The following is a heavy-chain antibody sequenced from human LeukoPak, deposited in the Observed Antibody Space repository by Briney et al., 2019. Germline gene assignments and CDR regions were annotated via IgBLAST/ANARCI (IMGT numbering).Heavy chain of an antibody. J-gene: IGHJ5*02. CDR1: GGSISSGSYY. D-gene: IGHD5-24*01. CDR3: ARDGMATISVWFDP. Sequence: PSETLSLTCTVSGGSISSGSYYWSWIRQPAGKGLEWIGRIYTSGSTNYNPSLKSRVTISVDTSKNQFSLKLSSVTAADTAVYYCARDGMATISVWFDPWGQGTLVPVSS. CDR2: IYTSGST. V-gene: IGHV4-61*02.